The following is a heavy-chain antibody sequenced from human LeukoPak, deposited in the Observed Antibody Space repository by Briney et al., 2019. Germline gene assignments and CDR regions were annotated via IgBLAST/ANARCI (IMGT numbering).Heavy chain of an antibody. CDR2: IYDSGRT. V-gene: IGHV4-59*11. CDR1: GGSISSHY. J-gene: IGHJ3*02. CDR3: AKKSAGDYGDYLGAFDI. D-gene: IGHD4-17*01. Sequence: SETLSLTCTVSGGSISSHYWNWMRQPPGKGLEWIGYIYDSGRTNYNPSLKSRVTISVDTSKNQFSLKLSSVTAADTAVYYCAKKSAGDYGDYLGAFDIWGQGTMVTVSS.